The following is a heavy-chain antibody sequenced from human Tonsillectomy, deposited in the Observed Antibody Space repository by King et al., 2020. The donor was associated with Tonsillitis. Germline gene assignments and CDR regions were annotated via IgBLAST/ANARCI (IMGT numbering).Heavy chain of an antibody. CDR1: GYSFTTNW. V-gene: IGHV5-51*01. D-gene: IGHD3-10*01. Sequence: VQLVESGAELKKPGESLRISCKGSGYSFTTNWIGWVRQMPGKGLEWMGIIYPGDSDTKYSPSFQGQVTISADKSITTVYLQWSSLKASDTAMYYCAGVRGSGTYYKSAFHNWGQGTMVTVSS. CDR2: IYPGDSDT. J-gene: IGHJ3*02. CDR3: AGVRGSGTYYKSAFHN.